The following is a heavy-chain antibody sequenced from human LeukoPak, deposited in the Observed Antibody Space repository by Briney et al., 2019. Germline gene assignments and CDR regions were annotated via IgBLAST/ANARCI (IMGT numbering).Heavy chain of an antibody. CDR2: IDHSGNT. Sequence: SETLSLTCAVYGGSFSGYYWSWIRQSPGKGLEWIGEIDHSGNTNYNPSLKSRVTISVDTSKNQFSLKLSSVTAADTAVYYCARATMKDIVLMVYAITGGYWFDPWGQGTLVTVSS. V-gene: IGHV4-34*01. CDR1: GGSFSGYY. CDR3: ARATMKDIVLMVYAITGGYWFDP. D-gene: IGHD2-8*01. J-gene: IGHJ5*02.